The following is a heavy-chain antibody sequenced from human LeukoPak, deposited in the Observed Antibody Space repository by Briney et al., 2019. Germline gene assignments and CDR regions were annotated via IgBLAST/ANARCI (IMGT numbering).Heavy chain of an antibody. CDR3: ARYGSGSYSDDHFQH. CDR2: VYYSGST. CDR1: GGSISGYY. J-gene: IGHJ1*01. Sequence: SETLSLTCTVSGGSISGYYWSWIRQPPGRGLEWIGVVYYSGSTKYNPSLKSRVTISVDTSKNQFSLKLTSVTAADTAVYYCARYGSGSYSDDHFQHWGQGTLVTVSS. V-gene: IGHV4-59*08. D-gene: IGHD3-10*01.